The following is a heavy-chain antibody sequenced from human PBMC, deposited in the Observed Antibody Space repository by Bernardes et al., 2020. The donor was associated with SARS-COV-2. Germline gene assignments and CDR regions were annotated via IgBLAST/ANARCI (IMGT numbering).Heavy chain of an antibody. J-gene: IGHJ5*01. CDR1: GFTFRDDT. V-gene: IGHV3-33*01. D-gene: IGHD4-17*01. Sequence: GGSPRLSCAASGFTFRDDTMHWVRQAPGKGLELVAVIWHDGSREYYVDSVKGRFAISRDNSNNTLYLQMNNLRVEDTALYRCATEDGEWLESWGQGTLVTVSS. CDR2: IWHDGSRE. CDR3: ATEDGEWLES.